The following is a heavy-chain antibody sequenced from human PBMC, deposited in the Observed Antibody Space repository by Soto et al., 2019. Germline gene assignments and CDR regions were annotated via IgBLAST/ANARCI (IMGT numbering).Heavy chain of an antibody. CDR3: AREGQGHCSSTRCSSHAFDI. V-gene: IGHV1-2*04. Sequence: ASVRVSCKASGYTFTGYYMHWVRQAPGQGLEWMGWINPNSGGTNYAQKFQGWVTMTRDTSISTAYMELSRLRSDDTAVYYCAREGQGHCSSTRCSSHAFDIWGQGTMVTVSS. CDR2: INPNSGGT. D-gene: IGHD2-2*01. J-gene: IGHJ3*02. CDR1: GYTFTGYY.